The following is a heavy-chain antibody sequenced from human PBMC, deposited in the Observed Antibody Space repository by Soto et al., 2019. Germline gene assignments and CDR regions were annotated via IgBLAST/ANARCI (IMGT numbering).Heavy chain of an antibody. Sequence: ASVKVSCKASGYTFTGYYMHWVRQAPGQGLEWMGWINPNSGGTNYAQKFQGRVTMTRDTSISTAYMELSRLRSDDTAVYYCARNRKAADGYYYYGMDVWGQGTTVTVSS. CDR1: GYTFTGYY. V-gene: IGHV1-2*02. D-gene: IGHD6-13*01. J-gene: IGHJ6*02. CDR2: INPNSGGT. CDR3: ARNRKAADGYYYYGMDV.